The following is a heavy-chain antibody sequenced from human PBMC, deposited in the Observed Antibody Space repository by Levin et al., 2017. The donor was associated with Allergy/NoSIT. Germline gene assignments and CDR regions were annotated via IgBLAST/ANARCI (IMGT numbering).Heavy chain of an antibody. Sequence: PGGSLRLSCAASGFTFSSYEMNWVRRAPGKGLEWVSYISRTGSTIYSADSVKGRFTISRDNAKNSLYLHMNSLRAEDTAVYYCARLLGNFWSGYNYVDCWGQGTLLTVSS. V-gene: IGHV3-48*03. CDR2: ISRTGSTI. D-gene: IGHD3-3*01. CDR1: GFTFSSYE. J-gene: IGHJ4*02. CDR3: ARLLGNFWSGYNYVDC.